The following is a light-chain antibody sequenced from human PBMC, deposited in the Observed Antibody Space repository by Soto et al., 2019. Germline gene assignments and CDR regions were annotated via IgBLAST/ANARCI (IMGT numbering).Light chain of an antibody. CDR1: SSNIGAGYD. J-gene: IGLJ2*01. Sequence: QSVLTQPPSVSGAPGQRGTISSTGSSSNIGAGYDVHWYQQLPGTAPKLHIYGNSNRPSGVPDRVSGSKSGTSASLAITGLKSEDEADYYCQSYDSRLCGSVVFGGGTKLTVL. V-gene: IGLV1-40*01. CDR2: GNS. CDR3: QSYDSRLCGSVV.